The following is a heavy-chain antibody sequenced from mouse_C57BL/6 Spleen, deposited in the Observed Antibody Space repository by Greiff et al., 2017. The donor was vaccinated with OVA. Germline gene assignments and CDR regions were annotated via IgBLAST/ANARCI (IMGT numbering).Heavy chain of an antibody. J-gene: IGHJ2*01. D-gene: IGHD1-1*01. Sequence: VHVKQSGPELVKPGASVKISCKASGYSFTGYYMNWVKQSPEKSLEWIGEINPSTGGTTYNQKFKAKATLTVDKSSSTAYMQLKSLTSEDSAVYYCARGRGTDGSSFDYWGQGTTLTVSS. CDR2: INPSTGGT. V-gene: IGHV1-42*01. CDR1: GYSFTGYY. CDR3: ARGRGTDGSSFDY.